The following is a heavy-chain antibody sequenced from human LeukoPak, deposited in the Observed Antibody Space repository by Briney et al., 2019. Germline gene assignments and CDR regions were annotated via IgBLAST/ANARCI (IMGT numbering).Heavy chain of an antibody. CDR1: AGSISSGGYS. J-gene: IGHJ5*02. CDR3: ARVPRNLQTIAAAGTMDNWFDP. Sequence: SQTLSLTCTVSAGSISSGGYSWSWIRQHPGTGLEWLGYIYYSGSTYYNPSLKSRVTISVDTSKSQFSLKLSSVTAADTAVYYCARVPRNLQTIAAAGTMDNWFDPWGQGTLVTVSS. D-gene: IGHD6-13*01. CDR2: IYYSGST. V-gene: IGHV4-31*03.